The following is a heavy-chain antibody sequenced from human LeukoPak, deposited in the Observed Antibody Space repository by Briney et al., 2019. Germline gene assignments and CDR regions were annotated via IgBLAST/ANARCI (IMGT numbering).Heavy chain of an antibody. Sequence: PSETLSLTCAVYGGSFSGYYWSWIRQPPGKGLEWIGEINHSGSTNYNPSLKSRVTISVDTSKNQFSLKLRSVTAADTAVYYCARGGRARRPSGYFDLWGRGTLVTVSS. J-gene: IGHJ2*01. D-gene: IGHD3-10*01. CDR1: GGSFSGYY. CDR3: ARGGRARRPSGYFDL. V-gene: IGHV4-34*01. CDR2: INHSGST.